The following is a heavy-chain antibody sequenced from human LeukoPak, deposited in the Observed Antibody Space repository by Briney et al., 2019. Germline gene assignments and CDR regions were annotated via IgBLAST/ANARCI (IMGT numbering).Heavy chain of an antibody. V-gene: IGHV3-74*01. Sequence: GGSLRLSCAASGFTFSSYWMQCVRQAPGKGLMWVSRINSDGSITNYADSVKGRFTISRDNAKNTLYLQMNSLRAEDTAVYYCARVRATFSPHFDNWGQGTQVTVSS. CDR1: GFTFSSYW. CDR2: INSDGSIT. CDR3: ARVRATFSPHFDN. J-gene: IGHJ4*02. D-gene: IGHD5-12*01.